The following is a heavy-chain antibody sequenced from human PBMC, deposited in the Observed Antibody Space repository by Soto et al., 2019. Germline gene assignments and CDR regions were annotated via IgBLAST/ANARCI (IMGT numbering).Heavy chain of an antibody. J-gene: IGHJ3*02. V-gene: IGHV2-5*02. CDR2: IYWDDDK. CDR3: AHSPLQLERLRAFDI. Sequence: QITLKESGPTLVKPTQTLTLTCTFSGFSLSTSGVGVGWIRQPPGKALEWLALIYWDDDKRYSPSLKSKLTITKDTSKNQVVLTMTNMDPVDTATYYCAHSPLQLERLRAFDIWGQGTMVTVSS. D-gene: IGHD1-1*01. CDR1: GFSLSTSGVG.